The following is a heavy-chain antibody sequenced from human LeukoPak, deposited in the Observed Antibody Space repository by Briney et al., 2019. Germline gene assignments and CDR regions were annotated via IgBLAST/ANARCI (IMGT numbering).Heavy chain of an antibody. CDR2: IIGSGGST. CDR3: ANFPQTTVTGGGFDY. Sequence: GGSLRLSCVASGFSFSRYAMSWVRQAPGKGLGWVSAIIGSGGSTYYADSVKGRFTIPRDNSKNTLYLQMNSLRAEDTAVYYCANFPQTTVTGGGFDYWGQGTLVTVSS. J-gene: IGHJ4*02. CDR1: GFSFSRYA. D-gene: IGHD4-17*01. V-gene: IGHV3-23*01.